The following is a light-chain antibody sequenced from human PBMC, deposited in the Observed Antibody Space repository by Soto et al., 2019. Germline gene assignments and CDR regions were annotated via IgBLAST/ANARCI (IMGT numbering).Light chain of an antibody. CDR1: QGISSY. V-gene: IGKV1-9*01. CDR2: AES. CDR3: QHLNSYPLT. Sequence: IQLTQSPSSLSASVGDRVTITCRASQGISSYLSWYQQKPGKAPKRLIYAESTLQSGVPSRFSGSGSGTDFTLAISSLQPEDFATYYCQHLNSYPLTCGGGTKVDIK. J-gene: IGKJ4*01.